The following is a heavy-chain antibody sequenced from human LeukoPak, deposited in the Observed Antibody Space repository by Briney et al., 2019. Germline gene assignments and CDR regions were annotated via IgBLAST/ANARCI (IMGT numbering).Heavy chain of an antibody. J-gene: IGHJ6*03. CDR1: GGFINSYY. CDR2: IYYSGST. V-gene: IGHV4-59*01. Sequence: SETLSLTCTVSGGFINSYYWSWIRQPPGKGLEWIGYIYYSGSTNYNPSLKSRVTISVDTSKNQFSLKLSSVTAADTAVYYCARVGSIAVRRYYMDVWGKGTTVTVSS. CDR3: ARVGSIAVRRYYMDV. D-gene: IGHD6-19*01.